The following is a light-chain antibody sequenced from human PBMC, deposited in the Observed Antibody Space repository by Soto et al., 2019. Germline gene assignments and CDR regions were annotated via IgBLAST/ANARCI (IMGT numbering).Light chain of an antibody. Sequence: QSALTQPPSASWSPGQSVTISCTGTSSDVGAYDYVSWYQQHPGEAPKLMIYEVTKRPSGVPDRFSGSKSGNTASLTFSGFQIEDEADYYCSSFARSNNFVFGTGTKVTVL. CDR2: EVT. J-gene: IGLJ1*01. CDR3: SSFARSNNFV. V-gene: IGLV2-8*01. CDR1: SSDVGAYDY.